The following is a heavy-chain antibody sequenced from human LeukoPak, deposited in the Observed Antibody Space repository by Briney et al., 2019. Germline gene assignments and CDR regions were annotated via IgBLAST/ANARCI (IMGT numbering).Heavy chain of an antibody. D-gene: IGHD4-11*01. CDR2: ISTSGTT. V-gene: IGHV4-61*02. CDR1: GGSISSGSSY. J-gene: IGHJ4*02. Sequence: TLSLTCTVSGGSISSGSSYWSWIRQPAGKGLEWIGRISTSGTTKYNPSLKSRVTIPVDTSKIQFSLKLSSVTAADTAVYYCARGPDYSNYVDYWGQGTLVTVST. CDR3: ARGPDYSNYVDY.